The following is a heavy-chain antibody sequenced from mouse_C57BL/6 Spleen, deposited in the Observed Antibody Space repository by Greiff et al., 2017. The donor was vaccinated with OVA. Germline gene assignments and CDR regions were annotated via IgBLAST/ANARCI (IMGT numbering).Heavy chain of an antibody. CDR1: GYTFTSYD. CDR3: ARKDAMDY. J-gene: IGHJ4*01. CDR2: IYPRDGST. Sequence: VKLQESGPELVKPGASVKLSCKASGYTFTSYDINWVKQRPGQGLEWIGWIYPRDGSTKYNAKFKGKATLTVDTSSSTAYMELHSLTSEDSAVYFCARKDAMDYWGQGTSVTVSS. V-gene: IGHV1-85*01.